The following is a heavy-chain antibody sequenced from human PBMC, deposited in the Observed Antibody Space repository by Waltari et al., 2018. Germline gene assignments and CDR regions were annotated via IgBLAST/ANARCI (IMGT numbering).Heavy chain of an antibody. CDR2: IKQDGSER. Sequence: EVQLVESGGGLVQPGGSLSLSCAASGFTFSSYWMSWVRQPPGTGRGWVANIKQDGSERYYVDSVKGRFTISKDNAKNSLYLQMNSLRAEDTAVYYCARDRYVMNRIAVAGTGYFQHWGQGTLVTVSS. CDR1: GFTFSSYW. V-gene: IGHV3-7*01. CDR3: ARDRYVMNRIAVAGTGYFQH. J-gene: IGHJ1*01. D-gene: IGHD6-19*01.